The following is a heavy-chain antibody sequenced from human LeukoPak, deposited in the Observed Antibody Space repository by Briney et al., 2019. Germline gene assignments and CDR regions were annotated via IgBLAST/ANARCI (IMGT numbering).Heavy chain of an antibody. CDR1: GYSFTSYW. J-gene: IGHJ5*02. CDR2: IYPGDSDT. CDR3: ARVDRAHNWFDP. D-gene: IGHD1-14*01. Sequence: PGESLQISCKGSGYSFTSYWIAWVRQMPGKGLEWMGIIYPGDSDTRYSPSFQGQVTISADKSIRTAYLQWSSLKASDTAMYYCARVDRAHNWFDPWGQGTLVTVSS. V-gene: IGHV5-51*01.